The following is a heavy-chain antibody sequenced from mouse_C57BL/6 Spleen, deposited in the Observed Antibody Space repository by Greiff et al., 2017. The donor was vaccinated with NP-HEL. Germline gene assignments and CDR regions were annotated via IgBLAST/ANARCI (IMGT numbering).Heavy chain of an antibody. CDR3: ARSSGTWGYFDV. D-gene: IGHD4-1*01. J-gene: IGHJ1*03. Sequence: EVQVVESGGGLVKPGGSLKLSCAASGFTFSDYGMHWVRQAPEKGLEWVAYISSGSSTIYYADTVKGRFTISRDNAKNTLFLQMTSLRSEDTAVYYCARSSGTWGYFDVWGTGTTVTVSS. V-gene: IGHV5-17*01. CDR1: GFTFSDYG. CDR2: ISSGSSTI.